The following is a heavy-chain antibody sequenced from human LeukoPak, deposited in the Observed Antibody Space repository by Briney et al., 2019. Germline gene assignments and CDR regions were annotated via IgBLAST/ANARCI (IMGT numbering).Heavy chain of an antibody. Sequence: GASVKVSCKASGYTFTSYGISWVRQAPGQGLEWMGGIIPIFGTANYAQKFQGRVTITTDESTSTAYMELSSLRSEDTAVYYCARDVGYSSSSGQLSNWFDPWGQGTLVTVSS. CDR2: IIPIFGTA. D-gene: IGHD6-6*01. J-gene: IGHJ5*02. CDR3: ARDVGYSSSSGQLSNWFDP. CDR1: GYTFTSYG. V-gene: IGHV1-69*05.